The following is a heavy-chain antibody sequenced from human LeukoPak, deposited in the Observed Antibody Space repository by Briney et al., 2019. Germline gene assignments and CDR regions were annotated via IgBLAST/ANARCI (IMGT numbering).Heavy chain of an antibody. CDR1: GYTLTELS. CDR2: FDPEDGET. CDR3: AKNTAMVWNYMDV. J-gene: IGHJ6*03. V-gene: IGHV1-24*01. D-gene: IGHD5-18*01. Sequence: ASVKVSCKVSGYTLTELSMHWVRQAPGKGREWMGGFDPEDGETIYAQKFQGRVTMTEDTSTDTAYMELSRLSSDDTAVYYCAKNTAMVWNYMDVWGKGTTVTISS.